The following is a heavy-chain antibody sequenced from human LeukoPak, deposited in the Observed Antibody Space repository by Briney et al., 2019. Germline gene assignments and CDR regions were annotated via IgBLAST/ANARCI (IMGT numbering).Heavy chain of an antibody. D-gene: IGHD1-26*01. CDR3: ARGGSSVQDFDY. V-gene: IGHV4-30-2*01. CDR2: IYHSGST. J-gene: IGHJ4*02. CDR1: GGSIGSGGYS. Sequence: SQTLSLTCAVSGGSIGSGGYSWSWIRQPPGKGLEWIGYIYHSGSTYYNPSLKSRVTISVDRSKNQFSLKLSSVTAADTAVYYCARGGSSVQDFDYWGQGTLVTVSS.